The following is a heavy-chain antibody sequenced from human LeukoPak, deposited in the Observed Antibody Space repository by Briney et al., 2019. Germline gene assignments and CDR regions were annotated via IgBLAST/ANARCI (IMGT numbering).Heavy chain of an antibody. CDR2: IWYDGSNK. CDR3: ARPSGSYWYFDL. CDR1: AFTFSSYD. Sequence: GGSLRLSCAASAFTFSSYDMHWVRQAPGKGLEWVAVIWYDGSNKYYADSVKGRFTISRDNSKNTLYLQMNSLRGEDTAVYYCARPSGSYWYFDLWGRGALVTVSS. D-gene: IGHD1-26*01. J-gene: IGHJ2*01. V-gene: IGHV3-33*01.